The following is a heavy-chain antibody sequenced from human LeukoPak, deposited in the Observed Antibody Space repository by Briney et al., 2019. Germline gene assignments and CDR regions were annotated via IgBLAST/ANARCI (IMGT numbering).Heavy chain of an antibody. CDR3: ARGVEPLAANTLAY. J-gene: IGHJ4*02. Sequence: GGSLRLSCAASGFTVINNDMTWVRQAPGKGLEWVSVLYSDGNTKYADSVQGRFTISRDNSKNTLYLEMNSLSPDDTAVYYCARGVEPLAANTLAYWGQGTLVTVSS. V-gene: IGHV3-53*01. CDR1: GFTVINND. CDR2: LYSDGNT. D-gene: IGHD1-14*01.